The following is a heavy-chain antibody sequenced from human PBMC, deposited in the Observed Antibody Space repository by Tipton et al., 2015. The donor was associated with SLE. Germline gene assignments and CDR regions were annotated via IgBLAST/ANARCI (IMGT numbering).Heavy chain of an antibody. CDR2: IYYSGST. CDR1: GGSISSHY. CDR3: ARGRSDLYYFDY. J-gene: IGHJ4*02. V-gene: IGHV4-59*11. Sequence: LRLSCTVSGGSISSHYWSWIRQPPGKGLEWIGYIYYSGSTNYNPSLKSRVTISVDTSKNQFSLKLSSVTAADTAVYYCARGRSDLYYFDYWGQGTLVTVSS.